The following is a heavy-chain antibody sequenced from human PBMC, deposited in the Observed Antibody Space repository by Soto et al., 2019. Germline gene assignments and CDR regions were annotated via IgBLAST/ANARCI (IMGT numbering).Heavy chain of an antibody. CDR1: GGSFSRYY. CDR3: ARGRSRLARYAFDI. CDR2: INHSGST. V-gene: IGHV4-34*01. Sequence: VYGGSFSRYYWSWIRQPPGKGLEWLGEINHSGSTNYNPSLKSRVTISVDTSKNQFSLKLSSVTAADTAVYYCARGRSRLARYAFDIWGQ. J-gene: IGHJ3*02. D-gene: IGHD6-25*01.